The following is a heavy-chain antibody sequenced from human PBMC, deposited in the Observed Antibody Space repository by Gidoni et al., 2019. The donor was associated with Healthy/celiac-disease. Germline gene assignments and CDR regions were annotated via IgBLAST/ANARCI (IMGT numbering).Heavy chain of an antibody. CDR3: AKPLARRSYYFDY. J-gene: IGHJ4*02. CDR1: GFTVSSYA. D-gene: IGHD6-13*01. CDR2: IRGSGGST. Sequence: EVQLLESGGGLVQPGGSLRLSCAASGFTVSSYAMSWVRQAPGKGLEWVSAIRGSGGSTYYADSVKGRFTISSDNSKTTLYLQMNSLRDEDTAVYYCAKPLARRSYYFDYWGQGTLVTVSS. V-gene: IGHV3-23*01.